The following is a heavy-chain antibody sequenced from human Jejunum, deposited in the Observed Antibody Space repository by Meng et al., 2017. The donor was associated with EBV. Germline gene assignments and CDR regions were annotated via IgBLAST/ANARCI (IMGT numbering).Heavy chain of an antibody. CDR3: ARELGGRFNY. CDR1: GYIFTDVA. D-gene: IGHD1-26*01. CDR2: INPGTGGR. J-gene: IGHJ4*01. V-gene: IGHV1-3*01. Sequence: QVHLVQSGVEVKGSWASVKLSCKSSGYIFTDVALHWLRQAPGQSPEWMTWINPGTGGRQFSHKFQGRVTITSDTSASTVYMELSGLRSEDTAMYYCARELGGRFNYWGQGTLVTVSS.